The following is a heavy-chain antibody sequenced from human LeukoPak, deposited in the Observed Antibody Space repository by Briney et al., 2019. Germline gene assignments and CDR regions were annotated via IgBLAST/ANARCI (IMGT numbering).Heavy chain of an antibody. CDR3: VRDYYDSSGYYSTFDY. V-gene: IGHV3-7*01. CDR1: GFTFSSYW. CDR2: IKQDGSEK. Sequence: GGSLRLSCAASGFTFSSYWMSWVRQAPGKGLEWVANIKQDGSEKYYVDSVKGRFTISGDNAKNSLYLQMNSLRAEDTAVYYCVRDYYDSSGYYSTFDYWGQGTLVTVSS. J-gene: IGHJ4*02. D-gene: IGHD3-22*01.